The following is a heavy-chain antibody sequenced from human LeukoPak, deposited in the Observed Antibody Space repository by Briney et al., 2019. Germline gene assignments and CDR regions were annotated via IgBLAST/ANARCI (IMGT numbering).Heavy chain of an antibody. V-gene: IGHV1-69*04. CDR2: IIPILGIA. J-gene: IGHJ6*02. Sequence: SVKVSCKASGGTFSSYAISWVRQAPGQGHEWMGRIIPILGIANYAQKFQGRVTITADKSTSTAYMELSSLRSEDTAVYYCASVGLAVPSYYYYGMDVWGQGTTVTVSS. CDR1: GGTFSSYA. D-gene: IGHD1-26*01. CDR3: ASVGLAVPSYYYYGMDV.